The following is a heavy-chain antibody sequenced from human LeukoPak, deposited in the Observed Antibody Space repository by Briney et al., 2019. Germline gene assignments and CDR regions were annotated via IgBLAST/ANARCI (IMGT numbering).Heavy chain of an antibody. V-gene: IGHV1-69*04. J-gene: IGHJ4*02. CDR3: ASAGIVGATALYYFDY. CDR1: GGTFSSYA. CDR2: IIPILGIA. Sequence: SVKVSCKASGGTFSSYAVSWVRQAPGQGLEWMGRIIPILGIANYAQKFQGRVTITADKSTSTAYMELSSLRSEDTAVYYCASAGIVGATALYYFDYWGQGTLVTVSS. D-gene: IGHD1-26*01.